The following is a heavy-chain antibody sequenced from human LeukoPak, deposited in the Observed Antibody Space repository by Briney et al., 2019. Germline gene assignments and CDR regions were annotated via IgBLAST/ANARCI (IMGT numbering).Heavy chain of an antibody. CDR3: ARHSGYSYGYAYYYDYMDV. V-gene: IGHV4-39*01. CDR1: GGSISSSSYY. CDR2: IYYSGST. D-gene: IGHD5-18*01. Sequence: SETLSLTCTVSGGSISSSSYYWGWIRQPPGKGLEWIGSIYYSGSTYYNPSLKSRVTISVDPSKNQFSLKLSSVTAADTAVYYCARHSGYSYGYAYYYDYMDVWGKGTTVTVSS. J-gene: IGHJ6*03.